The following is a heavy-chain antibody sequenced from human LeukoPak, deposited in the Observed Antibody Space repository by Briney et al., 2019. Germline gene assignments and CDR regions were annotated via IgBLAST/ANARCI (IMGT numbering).Heavy chain of an antibody. D-gene: IGHD6-6*01. V-gene: IGHV4-59*01. CDR3: ARVKYSSSSPYFDY. CDR1: GGSISSYY. CDR2: IYYSGST. J-gene: IGHJ4*02. Sequence: SETLSLTCTVSGGSISSYYWSWIRQPPGKGLEWIGYIYYSGSTNYNPSLKSRATISVDTSKNQFSLKLSSVTAADTAVYYCARVKYSSSSPYFDYWGQGTLVTVSS.